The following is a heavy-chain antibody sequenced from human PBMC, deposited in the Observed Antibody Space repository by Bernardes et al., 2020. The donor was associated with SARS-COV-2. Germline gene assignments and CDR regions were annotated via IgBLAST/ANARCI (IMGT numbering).Heavy chain of an antibody. V-gene: IGHV3-74*01. J-gene: IGHJ3*02. CDR1: GFTFRSYW. CDR2: IKSDGSSI. CDR3: TRVLTGRNGAFDI. Sequence: GGSLRLSCAASGFTFRSYWMHWVRQSPGKGLVWVSRIKSDGSSISYADSVKGRFTISRDNAKNTLYLQMNSLRDEDTAVYYCTRVLTGRNGAFDIWGQGTMVTVSS. D-gene: IGHD1-20*01.